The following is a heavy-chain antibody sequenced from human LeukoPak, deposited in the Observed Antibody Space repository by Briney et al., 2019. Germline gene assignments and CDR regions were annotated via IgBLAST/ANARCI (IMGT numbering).Heavy chain of an antibody. CDR3: ARSLGAASHFDY. CDR2: IYNSGSA. CDR1: GGSFSRNY. D-gene: IGHD3-10*01. V-gene: IGHV4-59*01. Sequence: SETLSLTCSVSGGSFSRNYWSWIRQPPGKGLEWIGYIYNSGSANYNPSLKSRVTISVDTSKNQFSLKLSSVTAADTAVYYCARSLGAASHFDYWGQGTLVTVSS. J-gene: IGHJ4*02.